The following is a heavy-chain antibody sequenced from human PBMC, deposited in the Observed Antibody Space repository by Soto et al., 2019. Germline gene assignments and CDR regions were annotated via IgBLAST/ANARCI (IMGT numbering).Heavy chain of an antibody. CDR1: GFTFSSYA. J-gene: IGHJ4*02. D-gene: IGHD3-3*01. V-gene: IGHV3-64D*08. CDR3: VKERSSGLRFLEWLLDY. CDR2: ISSNGGST. Sequence: GSLRLSCSASGFTFSSYAMHWVRQAPGKGLEYVSAISSNGGSTYYADSVKGRFTISRDSSKNTLYLQMSSLRAEDTAVYYCVKERSSGLRFLEWLLDYWGQGT.